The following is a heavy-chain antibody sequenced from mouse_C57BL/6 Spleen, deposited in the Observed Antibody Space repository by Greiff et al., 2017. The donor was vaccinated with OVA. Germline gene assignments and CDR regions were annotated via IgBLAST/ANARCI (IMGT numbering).Heavy chain of an antibody. V-gene: IGHV1-64*01. CDR1: GYTFTSYW. J-gene: IGHJ2*01. CDR3: ARSDYYYGSSYYCDD. D-gene: IGHD1-1*01. CDR2: IHPNSGST. Sequence: VQLQQPGAELVKPGASVKLSCKASGYTFTSYWMHWVKQRPGQGLEWIGMIHPNSGSTNYNEKFKSKATLTVDKSSSTAYMQLSSLTSEDSAVYYCARSDYYYGSSYYCDDWGKGTTLTVSS.